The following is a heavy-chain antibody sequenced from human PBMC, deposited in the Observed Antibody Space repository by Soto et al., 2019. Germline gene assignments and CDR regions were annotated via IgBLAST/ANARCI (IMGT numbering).Heavy chain of an antibody. CDR2: ISGSGGST. CDR1: GFTFSSYA. V-gene: IGHV3-23*01. J-gene: IGHJ3*02. Sequence: GSLRLSCAASGFTFSSYAMSWVRQAPGKGLEWVSAISGSGGSTYYADSVKGRFTISRDNSKNTLYLQMNSLRAEDTAVYYCAKDPSYYDFWSGYWRPGAFDIWGQGTMVTVSS. CDR3: AKDPSYYDFWSGYWRPGAFDI. D-gene: IGHD3-3*01.